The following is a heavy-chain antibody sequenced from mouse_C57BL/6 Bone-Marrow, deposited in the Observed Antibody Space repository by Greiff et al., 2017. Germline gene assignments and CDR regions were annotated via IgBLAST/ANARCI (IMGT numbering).Heavy chain of an antibody. CDR3: AEKGHYYGSSTGYFDV. CDR1: GYTFTSYW. Sequence: QVQLQQPGAELVKPGASVKVSCKASGYTFTSYWMHWVKQRPGQGLEWIGRIHPSDSDTNYNQKFKGQATLTVDKSSSTAYMQLSSLTSEDSAVYYCAEKGHYYGSSTGYFDVWGTGTTVTVSS. CDR2: IHPSDSDT. J-gene: IGHJ1*03. V-gene: IGHV1-74*01. D-gene: IGHD1-1*01.